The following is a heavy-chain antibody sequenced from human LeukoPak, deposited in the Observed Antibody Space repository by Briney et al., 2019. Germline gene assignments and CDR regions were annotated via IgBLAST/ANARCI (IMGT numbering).Heavy chain of an antibody. CDR1: GFTFSNYA. D-gene: IGHD4-17*01. Sequence: PGGSLRLSCAASGFTFSNYAMHWIRQAPGKGLEWVAVISYDGSIKYYADSLKGRFTISRDNSKNTLYLQMNSLRAEDTAVYYYARVRLRNNWFDPWGQGTLVTVSS. V-gene: IGHV3-30-3*01. CDR2: ISYDGSIK. CDR3: ARVRLRNNWFDP. J-gene: IGHJ5*02.